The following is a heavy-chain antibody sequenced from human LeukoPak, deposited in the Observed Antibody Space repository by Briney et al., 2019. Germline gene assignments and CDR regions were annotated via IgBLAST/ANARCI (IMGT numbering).Heavy chain of an antibody. CDR3: ARDKRQASGRGLDY. Sequence: SETLSLTCAVSGGSISSSNWWSWVRQPPGKGLEWIGEIYHSGSTNYNPSLKSRVTISVDKSKNQFSLKLSSVTAADTAVYYCARDKRQASGRGLDYWGQGTLVTVSS. D-gene: IGHD1-1*01. V-gene: IGHV4-4*02. CDR1: GGSISSSNW. J-gene: IGHJ4*02. CDR2: IYHSGST.